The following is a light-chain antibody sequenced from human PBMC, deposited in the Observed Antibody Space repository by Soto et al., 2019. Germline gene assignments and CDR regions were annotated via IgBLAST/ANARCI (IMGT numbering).Light chain of an antibody. V-gene: IGKV3-11*01. Sequence: EIVLTQSPATLSLSPGERATLSCRASQSVSSYLAWYQQKRGQAPRLLIYDASNRATVIPARFSGSGSGTDFTLTISSLEPEDFAVYYCQQRSNWPPDTFGGGTKVEIK. J-gene: IGKJ4*01. CDR3: QQRSNWPPDT. CDR1: QSVSSY. CDR2: DAS.